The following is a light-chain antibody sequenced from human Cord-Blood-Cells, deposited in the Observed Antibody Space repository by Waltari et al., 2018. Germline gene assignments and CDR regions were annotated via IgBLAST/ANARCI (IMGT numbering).Light chain of an antibody. J-gene: IGKJ3*01. V-gene: IGKV1-39*01. CDR2: AAS. CDR3: QQSYSTPCT. CDR1: QSISSY. Sequence: IQMTQSPSSLSASVGDRVTITRRASQSISSYLNWYQQKPGKAPKLLIYAASSLQSGVPSRFGGSGSGTDFTLTISSLQPEDFATYYCQQSYSTPCTFGPGTKVDIK.